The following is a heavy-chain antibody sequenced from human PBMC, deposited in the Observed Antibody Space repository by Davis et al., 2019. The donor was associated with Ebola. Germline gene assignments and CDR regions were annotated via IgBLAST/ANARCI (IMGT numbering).Heavy chain of an antibody. CDR3: ARDRWIQLWLGRYLDY. CDR2: IYSVDST. V-gene: IGHV3-66*01. J-gene: IGHJ4*02. Sequence: GESLKISCAASGFIVSSKYMSWVRQAPGKGLEWVSAIYSVDSTYYADSVKGRFTISRDNSKKTLYLQMNSLRAEDTAVYYCARDRWIQLWLGRYLDYWGQGTLVTVSS. CDR1: GFIVSSKY. D-gene: IGHD5-18*01.